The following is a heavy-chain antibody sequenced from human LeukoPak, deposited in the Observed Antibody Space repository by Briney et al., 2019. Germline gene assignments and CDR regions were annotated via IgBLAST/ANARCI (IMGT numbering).Heavy chain of an antibody. CDR1: GFTFSDYY. CDR3: ARCPRLRGSSWYWDYYYYMDV. D-gene: IGHD6-13*01. J-gene: IGHJ6*03. Sequence: GGSLRLSCAASGFTFSDYYMSWIRQAPGKGLGWVSYISSSGITIYYADSVKGRFTISRDNAKNSLYLQMNSLRAEDTAVYYCARCPRLRGSSWYWDYYYYMDVWGKGTTVTVSS. V-gene: IGHV3-11*01. CDR2: ISSSGITI.